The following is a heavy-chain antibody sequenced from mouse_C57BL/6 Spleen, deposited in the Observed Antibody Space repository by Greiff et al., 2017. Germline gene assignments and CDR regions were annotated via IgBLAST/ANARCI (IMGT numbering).Heavy chain of an antibody. Sequence: VKLQESGPGLVAPSQSLSITCTVSGFSLTSYAISWVRQPPGKGLEWLGVIWTGGGTNYNSALKSRLSISKDNSKSQVFLKMNSLQTDDTARYYCARNPYYDYDGDYYAMDYWGQGTSVTVSS. CDR1: GFSLTSYA. J-gene: IGHJ4*01. CDR3: ARNPYYDYDGDYYAMDY. V-gene: IGHV2-9-1*01. CDR2: IWTGGGT. D-gene: IGHD2-4*01.